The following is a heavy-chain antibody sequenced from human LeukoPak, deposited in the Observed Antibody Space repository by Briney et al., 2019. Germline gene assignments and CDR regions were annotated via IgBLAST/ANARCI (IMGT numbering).Heavy chain of an antibody. Sequence: SETLSLTCTVSGGSISSYYWSWIRQPPGKGLEWIGYVHYSGSTNYNPSLKSRVTISVDTSKNQFSLKLSSVTTADTAVYYCARVEEGYGSGRRGNFYYYYMDAWGKGTTVTISS. V-gene: IGHV4-59*01. CDR1: GGSISSYY. CDR3: ARVEEGYGSGRRGNFYYYYMDA. J-gene: IGHJ6*03. CDR2: VHYSGST. D-gene: IGHD3-10*01.